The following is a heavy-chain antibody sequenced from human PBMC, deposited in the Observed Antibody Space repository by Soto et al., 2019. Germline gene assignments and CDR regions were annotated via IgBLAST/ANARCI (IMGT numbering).Heavy chain of an antibody. J-gene: IGHJ6*03. CDR3: VRDRVSFRFYFMDV. CDR1: GFTFSCYG. CDR2: IWNDGSHN. Sequence: QVKLVESGGGVVQPGRSLRLSCAASGFTFSCYGMHWVRQAPGKGLEWVVVIWNDGSHNNYADSVKGRFTISRDNSKNTLYLQISRLRAEDTAVYYCVRDRVSFRFYFMDVWGKGTTVSVSS. D-gene: IGHD3-16*01. V-gene: IGHV3-33*01.